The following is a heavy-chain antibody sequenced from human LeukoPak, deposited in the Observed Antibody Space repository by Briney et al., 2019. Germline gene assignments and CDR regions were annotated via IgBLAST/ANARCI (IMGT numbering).Heavy chain of an antibody. Sequence: GGSLRLSCAASGFTFSSYSMNWVRQAPGKGLEWVSSISSSSSYIYYADSVKGRFTISRDNAKNSLYLQMISLRAEDTAVYYCARDPSGWYSWFQGDFDYWGQGTLVTVSS. J-gene: IGHJ4*02. CDR1: GFTFSSYS. V-gene: IGHV3-21*01. D-gene: IGHD6-19*01. CDR3: ARDPSGWYSWFQGDFDY. CDR2: ISSSSSYI.